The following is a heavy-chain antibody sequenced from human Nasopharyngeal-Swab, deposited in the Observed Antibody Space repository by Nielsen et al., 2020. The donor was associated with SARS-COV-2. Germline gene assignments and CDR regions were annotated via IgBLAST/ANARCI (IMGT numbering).Heavy chain of an antibody. Sequence: SETLSLTCTVSGGSISSSSYYWGWIRQPPGKGLEWIGSIYYSGSTYYNPSLKSRVTISVDTSKNQFSLKLSSVTAADTAVYYCARRITVKYYMDVWGKGTTVTVSS. J-gene: IGHJ6*03. CDR2: IYYSGST. V-gene: IGHV4-39*07. CDR3: ARRITVKYYMDV. CDR1: GGSISSSSYY. D-gene: IGHD1-20*01.